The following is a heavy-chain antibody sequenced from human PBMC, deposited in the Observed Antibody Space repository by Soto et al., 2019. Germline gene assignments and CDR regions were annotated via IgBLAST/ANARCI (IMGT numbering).Heavy chain of an antibody. J-gene: IGHJ6*02. D-gene: IGHD3-10*01. V-gene: IGHV4-34*01. CDR3: ARGNYYGSGSYRYYYYGMDV. Sequence: LSLTCAVYGGSFSGYYWSWIRQPPGKGLEWIGEINHSGSTNYNPSLKSRVTISVDTSKNQFSLKLSSVTAADTAVYYCARGNYYGSGSYRYYYYGMDVWGQGTTVTVSS. CDR1: GGSFSGYY. CDR2: INHSGST.